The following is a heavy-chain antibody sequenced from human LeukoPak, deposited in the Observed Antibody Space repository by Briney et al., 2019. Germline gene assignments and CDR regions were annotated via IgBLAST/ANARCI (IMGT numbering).Heavy chain of an antibody. CDR3: TRADGDYDHHFFDY. CDR1: GFTFSSYE. V-gene: IGHV3-49*04. CDR2: IRRKANDGTK. Sequence: GGSLRLSCAASGFTFSSYEMNWVRQAPGKGLEWIGFIRRKANDGTKEYAASVKGRFTISRDDSKAIAYLQMNGLQTEDTALYYCTRADGDYDHHFFDYWGQGTQVSVSS. D-gene: IGHD4-17*01. J-gene: IGHJ4*02.